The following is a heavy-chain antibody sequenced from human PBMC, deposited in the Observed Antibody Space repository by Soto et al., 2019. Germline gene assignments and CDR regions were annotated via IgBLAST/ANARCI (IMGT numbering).Heavy chain of an antibody. CDR1: GGSIISGY. V-gene: IGHV4-59*01. D-gene: IGHD2-15*01. CDR2: ISHSGDT. J-gene: IGHJ4*02. Sequence: SETLSLTCTVSGGSIISGYWSWIRQPPGKGLEWIGYISHSGDTNYNPSVKSRVTLSVDTPKNQFSLRLSSVTTADTAVYYCAGLRGYAGSPIDYWGQGTLVTVSS. CDR3: AGLRGYAGSPIDY.